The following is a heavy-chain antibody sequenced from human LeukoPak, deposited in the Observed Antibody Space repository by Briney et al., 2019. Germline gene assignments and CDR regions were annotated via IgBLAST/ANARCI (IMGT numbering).Heavy chain of an antibody. D-gene: IGHD2-15*01. CDR3: ARVGCSGGSCYPDY. Sequence: PGRSLRLSCAASGFTFSSYGMHWVRQAPGKGLEWVAVIWYDGSNKYYADSVKGRFTISRDNSKNTLYLQMNTLRAEDTAVYYCARVGCSGGSCYPDYWGQGTLVTVSS. V-gene: IGHV3-33*01. CDR1: GFTFSSYG. J-gene: IGHJ4*02. CDR2: IWYDGSNK.